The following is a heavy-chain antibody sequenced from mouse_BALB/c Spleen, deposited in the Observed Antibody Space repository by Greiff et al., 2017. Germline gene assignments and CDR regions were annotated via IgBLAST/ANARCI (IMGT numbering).Heavy chain of an antibody. D-gene: IGHD2-1*01. CDR1: GFTFSSFG. J-gene: IGHJ2*01. CDR2: ISSGSSTI. CDR3: ARDGAYGNYGIDY. Sequence: EVMLVESGGGLVQPGGSRKLSCAASGFTFSSFGMHWVRQAPEKGLEWVAYISSGSSTIYYADTVKGRFTISRDNPKNTLFLQMTSLRSEDTAMYYCARDGAYGNYGIDYWGQGTTLTVSS. V-gene: IGHV5-17*02.